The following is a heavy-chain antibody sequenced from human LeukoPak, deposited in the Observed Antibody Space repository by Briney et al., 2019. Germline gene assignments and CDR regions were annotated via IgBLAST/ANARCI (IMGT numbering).Heavy chain of an antibody. J-gene: IGHJ4*02. CDR1: GYTFTNFA. D-gene: IGHD2/OR15-2a*01. CDR3: ARVRNFRFFDH. Sequence: APVKVSCKASGYTFTNFAITWVRQAPGQGLEWVGWISTYNGYTNYAQKFQGRVNMTRGTSTTTVSMELRSLTSDDTAMYYCARVRNFRFFDHWSQGTLITVSS. CDR2: ISTYNGYT. V-gene: IGHV1-18*01.